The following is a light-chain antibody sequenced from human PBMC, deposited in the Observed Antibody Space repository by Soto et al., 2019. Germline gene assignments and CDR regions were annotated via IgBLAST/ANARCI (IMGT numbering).Light chain of an antibody. CDR3: SSYTSSSTGV. J-gene: IGLJ7*01. CDR1: SSDVGGYNH. Sequence: QSALTQPASVSGSPGQSITISCTGTSSDVGGYNHVSWYQQHPGKAPKLMIYDVSNRPSGVSNRFSGSKSGNTASLTISGLQAEDEADYYCSSYTSSSTGVFGGGTQLTVL. CDR2: DVS. V-gene: IGLV2-14*01.